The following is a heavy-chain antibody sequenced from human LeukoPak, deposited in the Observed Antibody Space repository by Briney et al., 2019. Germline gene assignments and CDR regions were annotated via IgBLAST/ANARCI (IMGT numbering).Heavy chain of an antibody. CDR2: ISGSGDTT. Sequence: GGSLRLSCAASGFTFSRYAMNWVRQAPGKGLEWVSFISGSGDTTYYADSVKGRFTISRDKSKNTLYLQMNSLTAEATAVYYCAKSRGESRGASNYWGQGTLVTVSS. V-gene: IGHV3-23*01. CDR3: AKSRGESRGASNY. CDR1: GFTFSRYA. D-gene: IGHD1-26*01. J-gene: IGHJ4*02.